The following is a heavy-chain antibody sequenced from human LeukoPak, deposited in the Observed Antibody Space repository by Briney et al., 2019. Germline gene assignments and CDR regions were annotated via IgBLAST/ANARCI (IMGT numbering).Heavy chain of an antibody. CDR3: ARESGGEYYYDSSGYSRIDY. Sequence: SETLSLTCTVSGGSISSSNYYWGWIRQPPGKGLEWIGSIYYSGSTYNNPSLKSRVTMSVDTSKNQFSLKLSSVTAADTAVYYCARESGGEYYYDSSGYSRIDYWGQGTLVTVSS. V-gene: IGHV4-39*07. CDR1: GGSISSSNYY. CDR2: IYYSGST. D-gene: IGHD3-22*01. J-gene: IGHJ4*02.